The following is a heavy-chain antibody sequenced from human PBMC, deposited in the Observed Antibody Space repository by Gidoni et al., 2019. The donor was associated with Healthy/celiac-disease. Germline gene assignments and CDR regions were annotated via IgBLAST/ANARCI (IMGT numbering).Heavy chain of an antibody. CDR2: IYTSGST. CDR3: ARGAYSSGWYGGYWFDP. CDR1: GGSINSSY. J-gene: IGHJ5*02. V-gene: IGHV4-4*07. Sequence: QVQLQESGPGLVKPSETLSLTCTVSGGSINSSYWSWIRQPAGKGLEWIGRIYTSGSTNYNPSLKSRVTMSVDTSKNQFSLKLSSVTAADTAVYYCARGAYSSGWYGGYWFDPWGQGTLVTVSS. D-gene: IGHD6-19*01.